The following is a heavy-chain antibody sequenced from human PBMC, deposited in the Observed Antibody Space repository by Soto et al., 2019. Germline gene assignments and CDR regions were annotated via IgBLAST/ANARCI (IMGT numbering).Heavy chain of an antibody. CDR3: AKGYYDYICGSYYYYYYYMDV. CDR1: GFTFSSYA. V-gene: IGHV3-23*01. J-gene: IGHJ6*03. CDR2: ISGSGGST. Sequence: EVQLLESGGGLVQPGGSLRLSCAASGFTFSSYAMSWVRQAPGKGLEWVSAISGSGGSTYYADSVKCRFTISRDNSKNTLYLQMNSLRAEDTAVYYCAKGYYDYICGSYYYYYYYMDVWGKGTTVTVSS. D-gene: IGHD3-16*01.